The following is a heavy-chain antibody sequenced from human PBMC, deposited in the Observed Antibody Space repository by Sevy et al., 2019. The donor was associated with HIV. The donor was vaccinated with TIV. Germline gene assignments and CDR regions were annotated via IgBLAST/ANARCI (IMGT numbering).Heavy chain of an antibody. V-gene: IGHV3-30*02. J-gene: IGHJ6*03. CDR3: AKDLWYCMDV. D-gene: IGHD3-10*01. Sequence: GGSLRLSCAASGFTFSSSGMHWLRQAPGSGLEWVTFIGHDANNQQYADSVKGRFAISRDNSKNTIYLQMHSLRVEDTAVYYCAKDLWYCMDVWGKRTTVTVSS. CDR1: GFTFSSSG. CDR2: IGHDANNQ.